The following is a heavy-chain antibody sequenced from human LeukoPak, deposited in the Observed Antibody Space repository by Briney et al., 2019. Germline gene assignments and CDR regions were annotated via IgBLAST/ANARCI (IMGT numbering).Heavy chain of an antibody. Sequence: GGSLRLSCAASGFTVSSNYMSWVRQAPGKGLEWVSVIYSGGSTYYADSVKGRFTISRDNSKNSLYLQMNSLRAEDTAVYYCAIEALLSPSLDSAFDIWGQGTMVTVSS. V-gene: IGHV3-66*01. J-gene: IGHJ3*02. CDR3: AIEALLSPSLDSAFDI. D-gene: IGHD2/OR15-2a*01. CDR1: GFTVSSNY. CDR2: IYSGGST.